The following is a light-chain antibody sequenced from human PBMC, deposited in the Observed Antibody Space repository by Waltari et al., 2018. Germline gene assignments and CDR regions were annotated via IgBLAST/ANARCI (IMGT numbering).Light chain of an antibody. Sequence: EIVLTQSPTTLSLSPGERATLSCRASQSVSSYLAWFQQKPGQAPRPLMYDASNRATGIPARFSGSGSGTDFTLTISSLEPEDFAVYYCQQRSNWPRTFGQGTKLEIK. CDR2: DAS. V-gene: IGKV3-11*01. J-gene: IGKJ2*01. CDR1: QSVSSY. CDR3: QQRSNWPRT.